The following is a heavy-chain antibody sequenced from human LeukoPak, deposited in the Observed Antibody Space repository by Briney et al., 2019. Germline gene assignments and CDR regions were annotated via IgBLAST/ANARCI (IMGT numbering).Heavy chain of an antibody. Sequence: SGNPSLTHTVSGGSLSSLYLGWVREPPREGLGWGGCIYYSGSTNYNPSLKSRVTISVDTSKNQFSLKLSSVTAADTAVYYCARQSDYYGSGSYLPFDYWGQGTLVTVSS. CDR2: IYYSGST. CDR3: ARQSDYYGSGSYLPFDY. CDR1: GGSLSSLY. V-gene: IGHV4-59*01. J-gene: IGHJ4*02. D-gene: IGHD3-10*01.